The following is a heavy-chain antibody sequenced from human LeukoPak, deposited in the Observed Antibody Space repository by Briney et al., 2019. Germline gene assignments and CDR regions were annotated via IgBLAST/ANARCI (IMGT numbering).Heavy chain of an antibody. CDR1: GFTFSSYE. D-gene: IGHD2-2*01. CDR2: ISSSGSTI. Sequence: PGGSLRLSCAASGFTFSSYEVNWVRQAPGKGLEWVSYISSSGSTIYYADSVEGRFTISRDNAKNSLYLQMNSLRAEDTAVYYCARYQDDAFDIWGQGTMVTVSS. CDR3: ARYQDDAFDI. J-gene: IGHJ3*02. V-gene: IGHV3-48*03.